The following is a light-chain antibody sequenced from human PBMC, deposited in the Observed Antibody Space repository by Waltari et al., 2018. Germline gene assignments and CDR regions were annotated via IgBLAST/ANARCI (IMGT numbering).Light chain of an antibody. CDR2: KDS. J-gene: IGLJ1*01. V-gene: IGLV3-25*03. Sequence: SYELTQPPSVSVSPGQTARITCSGDELPNQYTYWYRQRPGQAPVVVIFKDSQRASGIPERFSGSSSGTTGTLTITGVQAEDEADYYCQSADSSGAYVFGTGTKVTVL. CDR3: QSADSSGAYV. CDR1: ELPNQY.